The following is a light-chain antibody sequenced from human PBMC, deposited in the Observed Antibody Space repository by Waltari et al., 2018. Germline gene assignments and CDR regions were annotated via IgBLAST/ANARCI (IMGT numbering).Light chain of an antibody. J-gene: IGLJ3*02. CDR1: NSNIGSNT. Sequence: QSVLTQPPSASGTPGQRVTISCSGRNSNIGSNTVNWYQQLPGTAPKLLIYGSNQRPSGVPDRFSASTSGTSASLAISGLQSEDEADYYCAVWDDSLNGRVFGGGTKLTVL. V-gene: IGLV1-44*01. CDR3: AVWDDSLNGRV. CDR2: GSN.